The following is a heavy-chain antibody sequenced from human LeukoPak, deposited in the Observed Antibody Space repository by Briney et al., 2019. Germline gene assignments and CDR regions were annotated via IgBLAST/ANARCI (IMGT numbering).Heavy chain of an antibody. V-gene: IGHV4-59*01. Sequence: SETLSLTCTVSGGSISSYYWSWIRQPPGKGLEWIGYIYYSGSTNYNPSLKSRVTISVDTSKNQFSLKLSSVTAADTAVYYCARGSHITMVRGGTFDYWAQGTLVTVSS. CDR3: ARGSHITMVRGGTFDY. CDR2: IYYSGST. J-gene: IGHJ4*02. D-gene: IGHD3-10*01. CDR1: GGSISSYY.